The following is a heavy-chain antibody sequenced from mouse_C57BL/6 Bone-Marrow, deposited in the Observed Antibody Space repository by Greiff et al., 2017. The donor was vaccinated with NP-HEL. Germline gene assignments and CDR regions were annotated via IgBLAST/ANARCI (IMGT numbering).Heavy chain of an antibody. D-gene: IGHD2-3*01. CDR3: ASSDGSCLYFGV. J-gene: IGHJ1*03. CDR1: GFTFTSYW. Sequence: QVQLQQPGAELVRPGSSVKLSCKASGFTFTSYWMHWVKQRPIQGLEWIGNIDPSDSVTKYNQKFKDKGTLTVDKSSSTAYMPPSSLTYDGSTVYYGASSDGSCLYFGVWGTGTTVTVSS. CDR2: IDPSDSVT. V-gene: IGHV1-52*01.